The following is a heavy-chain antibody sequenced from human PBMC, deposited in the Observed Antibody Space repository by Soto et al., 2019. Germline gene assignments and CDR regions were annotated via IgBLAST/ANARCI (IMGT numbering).Heavy chain of an antibody. D-gene: IGHD2-8*01. CDR3: ARGQAKDCPNGLCSFFDNHEMDV. CDR1: GYSFTDYH. CDR2: INPKSGGT. J-gene: IGHJ6*02. V-gene: IGHV1-2*04. Sequence: GSSVKVSCKASGYSFTDYHIHWVRQAPGQGLEWLGRINPKSGGTSTAQKFQGWVTMTRDRSISTVYMELTRLRSDDTAVYFCARGQAKDCPNGLCSFFDNHEMDVGRPGTTGTGSS.